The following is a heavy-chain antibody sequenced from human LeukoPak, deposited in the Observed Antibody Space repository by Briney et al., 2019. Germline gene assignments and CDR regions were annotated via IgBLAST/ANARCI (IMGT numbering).Heavy chain of an antibody. CDR1: GFTFSSYG. V-gene: IGHV3-48*02. Sequence: QPGGSLRLSCAASGFTFSSYGMTWVRPAPGKGLEWVSYISSSSSTIYYADSVKGRFTISRDNAKNSLYLQMNSLRDEDTAVYYCARVLMVGIAVARRAFDYWGQGTLVTVSS. CDR2: ISSSSSTI. D-gene: IGHD6-19*01. J-gene: IGHJ4*02. CDR3: ARVLMVGIAVARRAFDY.